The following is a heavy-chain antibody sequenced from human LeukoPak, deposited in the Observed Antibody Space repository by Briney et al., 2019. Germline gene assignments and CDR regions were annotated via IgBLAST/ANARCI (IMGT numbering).Heavy chain of an antibody. CDR3: ARDGSIAAAGNLHDYYYYGMDV. V-gene: IGHV4-4*07. CDR2: IYTSGST. CDR1: GGSISSDY. J-gene: IGHJ6*02. Sequence: SETLSLTCTVSGGSISSDYWSWIRQPAGKGLEWIGRIYTSGSTNYNPSLKSRVTMSVDTSKNQFSLKLSSVTAADTAVYYCARDGSIAAAGNLHDYYYYGMDVWGQGTTVTVSS. D-gene: IGHD6-13*01.